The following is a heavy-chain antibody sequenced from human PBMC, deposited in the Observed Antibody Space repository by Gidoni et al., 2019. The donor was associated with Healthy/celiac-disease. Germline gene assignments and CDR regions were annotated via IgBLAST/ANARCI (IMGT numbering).Heavy chain of an antibody. CDR1: GFTFSSYA. D-gene: IGHD3-22*01. V-gene: IGHV3-23*01. J-gene: IGHJ3*02. CDR2: ISGSGGST. CDR3: AKGVGYYYDSSGYPDAFDI. Sequence: EVQLLESGGGLVQPGGSLRLSCAASGFTFSSYAMSWVRQAPGKGLEWVSAISGSGGSTYYADSVKGRFTISRDNSKNTLYLQMNSLRAEDTAVYYCAKGVGYYYDSSGYPDAFDIWGQGTMVTVSS.